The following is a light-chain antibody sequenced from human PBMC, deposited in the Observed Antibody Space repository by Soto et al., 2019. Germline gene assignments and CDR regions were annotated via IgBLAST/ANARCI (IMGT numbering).Light chain of an antibody. J-gene: IGLJ3*02. CDR1: SYNIGAGYD. CDR2: GNS. Sequence: QSVLTQPPSVSGAPGQRVTISCTGSSYNIGAGYDVHWYQQLPGTAPKLLIYGNSNRPSGVPDRFSGSKSGTSASLAITGLQAEDEAYYYGQSYDSSLSARVFGGGTKLTVL. CDR3: QSYDSSLSARV. V-gene: IGLV1-40*01.